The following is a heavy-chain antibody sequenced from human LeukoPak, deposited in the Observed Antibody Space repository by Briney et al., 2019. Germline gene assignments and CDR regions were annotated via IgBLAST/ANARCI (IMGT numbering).Heavy chain of an antibody. CDR3: AREWPNTCWFDP. D-gene: IGHD1/OR15-1a*01. CDR1: GYTFTSYY. Sequence: ASVKVSCKASGYTFTSYYMHWVRQAPGQGLEWMGIIDPSGGRTGYGQKFQGRVTITRDTSTGTVYMELRSLSSDDTAVYYCAREWPNTCWFDPWGQGTLVTVSS. CDR2: IDPSGGRT. J-gene: IGHJ5*02. V-gene: IGHV1-46*01.